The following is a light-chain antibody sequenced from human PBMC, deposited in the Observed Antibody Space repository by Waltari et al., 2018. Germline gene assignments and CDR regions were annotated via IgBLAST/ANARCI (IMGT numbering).Light chain of an antibody. V-gene: IGLV3-19*01. CDR3: NSRDSSGNLWV. CDR1: SLRSYY. J-gene: IGLJ3*02. Sequence: SSELTQDPAVSVALGQTVRITCQGDSLRSYYASWYQQKPGQAPVLVIYGKNNRPSGIPDRFSGSSSGNTASLTITGAQAEDEAAYYCNSRDSSGNLWVFGGGTKLTVL. CDR2: GKN.